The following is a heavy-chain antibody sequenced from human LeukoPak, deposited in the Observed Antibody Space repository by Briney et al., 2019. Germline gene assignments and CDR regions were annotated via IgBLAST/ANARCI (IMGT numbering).Heavy chain of an antibody. J-gene: IGHJ4*02. Sequence: GGSLRLSCAASGFTFSSYGMHWVRQAPGKGLEGVAVISYDGSNKYYADSVKGRITISRDNSKNTLYLQMNSLRAEDTAVYYCAKGVGYCSGGSCQQFDYWGQGTLVTVSS. CDR1: GFTFSSYG. CDR3: AKGVGYCSGGSCQQFDY. CDR2: ISYDGSNK. D-gene: IGHD2-15*01. V-gene: IGHV3-30*18.